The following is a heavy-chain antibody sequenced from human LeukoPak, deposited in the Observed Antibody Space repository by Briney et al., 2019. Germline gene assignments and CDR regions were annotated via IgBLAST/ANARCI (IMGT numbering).Heavy chain of an antibody. V-gene: IGHV4-59*01. J-gene: IGHJ4*02. CDR3: ARGRGDSSGYYLKY. CDR2: IYYSGCT. D-gene: IGHD3-22*01. Sequence: PSETLSLTCTVSGGSISSYYWSWIRQPPGKGLEWLGYIYYSGCTNYNPSLKSRVTISVDTSQNQFSLKLSSVTAADTAVYYCARGRGDSSGYYLKYWGQGTLVTVSS. CDR1: GGSISSYY.